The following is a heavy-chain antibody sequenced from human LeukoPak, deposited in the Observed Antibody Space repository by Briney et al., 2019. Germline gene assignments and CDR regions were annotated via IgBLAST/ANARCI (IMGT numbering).Heavy chain of an antibody. CDR2: IRTKPNTYAT. Sequence: GGSLKLSCAASGFTFSDSTIHWVCQASGKGLEWVGRIRTKPNTYATAYAASVKGRFTISRDDSKNTAYLQMNSLKTDDTAVYYCTRHTERNSDWGQGTLVTVSS. V-gene: IGHV3-73*01. CDR3: TRHTERNSD. CDR1: GFTFSDST. D-gene: IGHD2/OR15-2a*01. J-gene: IGHJ4*02.